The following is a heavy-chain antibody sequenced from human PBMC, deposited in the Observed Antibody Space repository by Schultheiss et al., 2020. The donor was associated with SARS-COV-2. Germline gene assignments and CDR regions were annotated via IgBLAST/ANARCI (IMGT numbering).Heavy chain of an antibody. CDR3: ASGVEMATAPYYYYGMDV. Sequence: KISCKASGYTFTSYYMHWVRQAPGQGLEWMGGIIPIFGTANYAQKFQGRVTITADKSTSTAYMELSSLRSEDTAVYYCASGVEMATAPYYYYGMDVWGQGTTVTVSS. J-gene: IGHJ6*02. V-gene: IGHV1-69*06. CDR1: GYTFTSYY. D-gene: IGHD5-24*01. CDR2: IIPIFGTA.